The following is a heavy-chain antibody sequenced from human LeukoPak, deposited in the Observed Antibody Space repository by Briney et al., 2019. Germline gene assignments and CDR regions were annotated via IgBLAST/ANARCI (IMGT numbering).Heavy chain of an antibody. D-gene: IGHD4-17*01. CDR2: ISGSGGST. V-gene: IGHV3-23*01. Sequence: PGGSLRLSCAASGFTFSSYAMSWVRQAPGKGLEWVSAISGSGGSTYYADSVKGRFTISRDNSKNTLYLQMNSLRAEDTAVYYCARDSYGDYAPYYYYYMDVWGKGTTVTISS. J-gene: IGHJ6*03. CDR3: ARDSYGDYAPYYYYYMDV. CDR1: GFTFSSYA.